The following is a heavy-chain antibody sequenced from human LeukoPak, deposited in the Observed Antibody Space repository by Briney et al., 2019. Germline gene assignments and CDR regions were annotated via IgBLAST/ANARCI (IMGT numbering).Heavy chain of an antibody. J-gene: IGHJ4*02. Sequence: QPGGSLRLSCAASRFTFSSYWMHWVRQAPGKGLVWVSRINSDGSSTSYADSVKGRFTISRDNAKNTLYLQMNSLRAEDTAVYYCAGGPDCSSTSCIYYDYWGQGTLVTVSS. V-gene: IGHV3-74*01. CDR2: INSDGSST. D-gene: IGHD2-2*01. CDR3: AGGPDCSSTSCIYYDY. CDR1: RFTFSSYW.